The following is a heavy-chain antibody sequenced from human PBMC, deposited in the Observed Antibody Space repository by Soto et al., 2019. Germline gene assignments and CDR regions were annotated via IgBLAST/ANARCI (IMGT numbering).Heavy chain of an antibody. V-gene: IGHV4-30-4*01. CDR1: GGSISSGDYY. D-gene: IGHD1-7*01. CDR3: AREVRKTTHYYGMDV. Sequence: PSETLSLTCTVSGGSISSGDYYWSWIRQPPGKGLEWIGYIYYSGSTYYNPSLKSRVTISVDTSKNQFSLKLSSVTAADTAVYYCAREVRKTTHYYGMDVWGQGTTVTVSS. J-gene: IGHJ6*02. CDR2: IYYSGST.